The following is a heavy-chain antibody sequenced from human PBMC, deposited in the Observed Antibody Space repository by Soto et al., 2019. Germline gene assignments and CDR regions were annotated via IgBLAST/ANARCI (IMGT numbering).Heavy chain of an antibody. CDR3: ARGPTEELHGMDV. CDR2: IYHSGST. CDR1: GGSISSSNW. Sequence: SETLSLTCAVSGGSISSSNWWSWVRQPPGKGLEWIGEIYHSGSTNYNPSLKSRVTISVDKSKNQFSLKLSSVTAADTAVYYCARGPTEELHGMDVWGQGTTVTVSS. D-gene: IGHD1-7*01. V-gene: IGHV4-4*02. J-gene: IGHJ6*02.